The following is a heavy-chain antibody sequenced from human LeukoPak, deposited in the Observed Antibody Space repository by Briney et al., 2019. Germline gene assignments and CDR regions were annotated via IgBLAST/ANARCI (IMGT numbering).Heavy chain of an antibody. Sequence: PGGSLRLSCIASGFTLSTSWMSWVRQAPGKGLEGVADINQDSSEKLYVDSVKGRFTISRDNAHNSLYLQTNSLTAADTAVYSCARLNGDATIFGYWGQGSLVTVSS. D-gene: IGHD4-17*01. CDR3: ARLNGDATIFGY. J-gene: IGHJ4*02. CDR1: GFTLSTSW. CDR2: INQDSSEK. V-gene: IGHV3-7*01.